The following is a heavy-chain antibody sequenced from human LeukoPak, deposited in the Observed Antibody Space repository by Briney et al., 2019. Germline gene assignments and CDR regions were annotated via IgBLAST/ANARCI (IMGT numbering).Heavy chain of an antibody. CDR1: GGSISSYY. CDR3: ARYYYDSSGYYYHYYYYMDV. V-gene: IGHV4-59*01. CDR2: IYYSGST. Sequence: PSETLSLTCTVSGGSISSYYWSWIRQPPGKGLEWIGYIYYSGSTNYNPSLKSRVTMSVDTSKNQFSLKLSSVTAADTAVYYCARYYYDSSGYYYHYYYYMDVWGKGTTVTISS. J-gene: IGHJ6*03. D-gene: IGHD3-22*01.